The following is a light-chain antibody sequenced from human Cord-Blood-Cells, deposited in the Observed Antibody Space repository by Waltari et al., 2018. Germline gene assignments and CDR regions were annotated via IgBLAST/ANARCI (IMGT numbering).Light chain of an antibody. V-gene: IGLV1-40*01. J-gene: IGLJ2*01. CDR2: GNS. CDR3: QSYDSSLSGVV. CDR1: SSNIGAGYV. Sequence: QSVLTQPPSVSGAPGQRVTISCTGSSSNIGAGYVVHWYQQLPGTAPKHLIYGNSNRPSGVPDRFSGSKSGTSASLAITGLQAEDEADYYCQSYDSSLSGVVFGGGTKLTVL.